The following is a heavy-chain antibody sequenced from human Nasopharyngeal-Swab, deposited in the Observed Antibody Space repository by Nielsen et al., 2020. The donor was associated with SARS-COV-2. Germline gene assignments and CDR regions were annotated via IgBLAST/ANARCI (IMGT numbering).Heavy chain of an antibody. V-gene: IGHV1-46*01. Sequence: ASVKVSCKASGYTFTSYYMHWVRQAPGQGLEWMGIINPSGGSTSYAQKFQGRVTMTRDTSTSTVYMGLRSLRSDDTAVHYCARGFGRLGVNFDYWGQGTLVTVSS. CDR1: GYTFTSYY. CDR2: INPSGGST. D-gene: IGHD1-26*01. J-gene: IGHJ4*02. CDR3: ARGFGRLGVNFDY.